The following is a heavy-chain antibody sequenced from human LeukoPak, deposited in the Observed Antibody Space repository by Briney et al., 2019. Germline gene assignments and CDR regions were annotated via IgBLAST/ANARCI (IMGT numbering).Heavy chain of an antibody. CDR2: INPNSGGT. CDR1: GYTFTGYY. D-gene: IGHD3-22*01. V-gene: IGHV1-2*02. J-gene: IGHJ1*01. Sequence: VASVKVSCKASGYTFTGYYMHWVRQAPGQGLEWMGWINPNSGGTNYAQKFQGRVTMTRDTSISTAYMELSRLRSDDTAVYYCARVWLPSYYDSSGYWEYFQHRGQGTLVTVSS. CDR3: ARVWLPSYYDSSGYWEYFQH.